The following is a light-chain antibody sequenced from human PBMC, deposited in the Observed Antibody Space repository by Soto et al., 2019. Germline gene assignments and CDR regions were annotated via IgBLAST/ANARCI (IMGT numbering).Light chain of an antibody. CDR1: QSVLYSSNNKNY. CDR3: QQYYSTPPT. Sequence: IVMTQSPDSLAVSLGERATINCKSSQSVLYSSNNKNYLAWYQQKPGQPPKLLIYWASTRESGVPDRFSGSGSVTDFTLTISSLQAEDVAVYYCQQYYSTPPTFGQGTKVEIK. CDR2: WAS. V-gene: IGKV4-1*01. J-gene: IGKJ1*01.